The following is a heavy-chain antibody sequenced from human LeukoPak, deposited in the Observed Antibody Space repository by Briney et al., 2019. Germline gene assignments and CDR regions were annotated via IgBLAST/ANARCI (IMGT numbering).Heavy chain of an antibody. J-gene: IGHJ4*02. CDR1: GYTFTDYY. V-gene: IGHV1-2*02. CDR2: INSNTGDT. D-gene: IGHD5-18*01. Sequence: GASVKVSCKASGYTFTDYYIHWVRQAPGQGPEGMGWINSNTGDTKYAQKFQDRVTLTQDTSISKAYMELSRLESDDTAGFYCARGRWLQLWGDYWGQGTPLTVSS. CDR3: ARGRWLQLWGDY.